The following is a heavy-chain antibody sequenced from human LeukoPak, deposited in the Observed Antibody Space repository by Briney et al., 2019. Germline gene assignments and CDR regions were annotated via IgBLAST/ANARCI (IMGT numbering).Heavy chain of an antibody. D-gene: IGHD3-10*01. J-gene: IGHJ4*02. CDR1: GFTFSSYS. CDR2: ISSSSSYI. Sequence: PGGSLRLSCAASGFTFSSYSMNWVRQAPGKGLEWVSSISSSSSYIYYADSVKGRFTISRDNAKNSLYLQMNSLRAEDTAVYYCARILWFGELRYFDYWGQGTLVTVSS. V-gene: IGHV3-21*01. CDR3: ARILWFGELRYFDY.